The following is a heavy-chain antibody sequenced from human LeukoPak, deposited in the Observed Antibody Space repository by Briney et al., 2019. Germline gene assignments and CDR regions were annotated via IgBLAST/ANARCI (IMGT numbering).Heavy chain of an antibody. D-gene: IGHD6-6*01. CDR2: IKQDGSEK. J-gene: IGHJ6*03. V-gene: IGHV3-7*01. CDR1: GFTFSSYW. CDR3: ARSSSLSVYYYYYMDV. Sequence: GGSLRLSCAASGFTFSSYWMSWVRQAPGKGLEWVANIKQDGSEKYYVDSVKGRFTISRDNAKNSLYLQMNSLRAEDTAVYYCARSSSLSVYYYYYMDVWGKGTTVTVSS.